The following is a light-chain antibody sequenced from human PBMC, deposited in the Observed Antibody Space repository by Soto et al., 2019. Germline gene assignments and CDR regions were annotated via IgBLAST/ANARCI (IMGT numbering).Light chain of an antibody. CDR3: QVWDSSSDHPAVV. CDR2: YDS. CDR1: NIGSKS. Sequence: SYELTQPPSVSVAPGKTARITCGGNNIGSKSVHWYQQKPGQAPVLVIYYDSDRPSGIPERFSGSNSGNTATLTISRVEAGDEADYYWQVWDSSSDHPAVVFGGGTKVTVL. V-gene: IGLV3-21*04. J-gene: IGLJ2*01.